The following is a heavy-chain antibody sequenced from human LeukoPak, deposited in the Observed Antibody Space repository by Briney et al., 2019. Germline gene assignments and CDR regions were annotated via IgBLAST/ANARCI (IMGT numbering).Heavy chain of an antibody. CDR2: VKQDGSEN. Sequence: GGSLRLSCAASGFTFSTYYMTWVRQAPGRGLEWVAGVKQDGSENYYVDSVKGRFTISRDNSQNSLSLQMNSLRAEDTAVYFCARERYCTTSACYVGVPFDYWGQGTLVTVSS. D-gene: IGHD2-8*01. J-gene: IGHJ4*02. CDR3: ARERYCTTSACYVGVPFDY. V-gene: IGHV3-7*01. CDR1: GFTFSTYY.